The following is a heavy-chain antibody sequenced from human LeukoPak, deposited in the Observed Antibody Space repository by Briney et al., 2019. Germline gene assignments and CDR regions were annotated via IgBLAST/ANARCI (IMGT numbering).Heavy chain of an antibody. D-gene: IGHD3-10*01. CDR2: IKSKTDSGTT. Sequence: GGSLRLSCAAWGFTFSNAWMSWVRQAPAKGVEGVGRIKSKTDSGTTDYAAPVKGRCTIPRDDTKNTLYLQMSSLKTEDTAVYYCTTGRYYYGSGSYRHNFDYWGQGSLVTVYS. CDR3: TTGRYYYGSGSYRHNFDY. J-gene: IGHJ4*02. V-gene: IGHV3-15*01. CDR1: GFTFSNAW.